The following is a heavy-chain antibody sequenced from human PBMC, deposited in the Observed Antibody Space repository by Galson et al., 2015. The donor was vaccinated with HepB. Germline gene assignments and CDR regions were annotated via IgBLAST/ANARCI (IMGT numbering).Heavy chain of an antibody. D-gene: IGHD1-26*01. CDR2: IYPGDSDT. J-gene: IGHJ3*02. CDR3: ARPLVGATPGDAFDI. CDR1: GYSFTSYW. Sequence: QSGAEVKKPGESLKISCKGSGYSFTSYWIGWVRQMPGKGLEWMGIIYPGDSDTRYSPSFQGQVTISADKSISTAYLQWSSLKASDTAMYYCARPLVGATPGDAFDIWGQGTMVTVSS. V-gene: IGHV5-51*03.